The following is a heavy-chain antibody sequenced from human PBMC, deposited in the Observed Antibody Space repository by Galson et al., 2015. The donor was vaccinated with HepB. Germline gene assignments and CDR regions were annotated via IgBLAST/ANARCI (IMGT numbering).Heavy chain of an antibody. V-gene: IGHV3-9*01. J-gene: IGHJ3*01. CDR2: VNWKSGNI. Sequence: SLRHSRAPSGLTFDDYAMHCVRQAPGKGLEWVSGVNWKSGNIGYADSVKGRFTISRDNAKTSLYLQMNSLRAEDTALYYCAIASYSYESTGYGFAFDVWGQGTMVTVSS. D-gene: IGHD3-22*01. CDR3: AIASYSYESTGYGFAFDV. CDR1: GLTFDDYA.